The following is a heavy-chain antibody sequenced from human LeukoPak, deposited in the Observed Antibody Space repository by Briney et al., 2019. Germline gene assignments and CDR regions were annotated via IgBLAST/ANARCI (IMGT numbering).Heavy chain of an antibody. V-gene: IGHV3-7*01. CDR2: IKQDGSEK. J-gene: IGHJ4*02. D-gene: IGHD3-10*01. Sequence: PGGSLRLSCAASGLTFSNYWMNWVRQAPGKGLEWVANIKQDGSEKYYADSVKGRFSISRDNSKNSLYLQMISLRAEDTAVYYCATYYSDSGYLDYWGQGTLVTVSS. CDR3: ATYYSDSGYLDY. CDR1: GLTFSNYW.